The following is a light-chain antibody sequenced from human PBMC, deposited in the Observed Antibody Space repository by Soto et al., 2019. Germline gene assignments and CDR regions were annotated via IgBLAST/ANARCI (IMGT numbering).Light chain of an antibody. CDR1: QGISDD. V-gene: IGKV1-6*01. CDR2: AAS. CDR3: QQDYSYPLT. J-gene: IGKJ4*01. Sequence: AIQMTQSPSSLSASVGDSVTITCRASQGISDDLGWYQQKPGKAPKLLIFAASTLERGVPSRFSGSGSGTDFTLTISSLQPDDFATYCCQQDYSYPLTFGGGTKVEIK.